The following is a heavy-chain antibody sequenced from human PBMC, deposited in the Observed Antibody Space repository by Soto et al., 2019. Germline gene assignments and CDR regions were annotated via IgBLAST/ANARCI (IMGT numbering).Heavy chain of an antibody. CDR3: AREGMGHPGIAAAGTLPSPDY. CDR1: GYSFTSYD. V-gene: IGHV1-8*01. CDR2: MNPNSGNT. D-gene: IGHD6-13*01. J-gene: IGHJ4*02. Sequence: GASVEVSCKASGYSFTSYDSKWVRQATGQGLEWMGWMNPNSGNTGYAQKFQGRVTMTRNTSISTAYMELSSLRSEDTAVYYCAREGMGHPGIAAAGTLPSPDYWGQGTLVTVSS.